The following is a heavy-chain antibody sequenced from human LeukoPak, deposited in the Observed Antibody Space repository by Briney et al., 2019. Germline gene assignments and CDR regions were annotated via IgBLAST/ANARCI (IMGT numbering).Heavy chain of an antibody. CDR3: ARHVEYLGAGFPFDY. V-gene: IGHV4-4*02. Sequence: SETLSLTCAVSGGSISNTDHWNWVRQPPGTGLEWIGEMYHDGYTNYNPSLKSRVTMSVDKSKNHFSLKLTSVTAADTAVYYCARHVEYLGAGFPFDYWGQGTLVTVSS. J-gene: IGHJ4*02. D-gene: IGHD3-16*01. CDR2: MYHDGYT. CDR1: GGSISNTDH.